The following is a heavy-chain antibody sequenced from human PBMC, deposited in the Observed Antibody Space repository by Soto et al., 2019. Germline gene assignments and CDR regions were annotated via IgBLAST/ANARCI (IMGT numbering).Heavy chain of an antibody. CDR1: GFTFSSYG. J-gene: IGHJ4*02. CDR3: ARGMAGYCSSTSCYDFDY. CDR2: IWYDGSNK. D-gene: IGHD2-2*01. Sequence: GGSLRLSCAASGFTFSSYGMHWVRQAPGKGLEWVAVIWYDGSNKYYADSVKGRFTISRDNSKNTLYLQMNSLRAEDTAVYYCARGMAGYCSSTSCYDFDYWGQGTLVTVSS. V-gene: IGHV3-33*01.